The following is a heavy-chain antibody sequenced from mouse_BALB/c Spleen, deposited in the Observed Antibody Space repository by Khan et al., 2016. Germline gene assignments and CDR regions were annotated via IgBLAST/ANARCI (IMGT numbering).Heavy chain of an antibody. V-gene: IGHV4-1*02. CDR2: ISPDSSTI. CDR3: ARPVHTRAMDY. CDR1: GFDFSRYW. Sequence: EVKLLESGGGLVQPGGSLKLSCAASGFDFSRYWMSWVRQAPGKGLEWIGEISPDSSTINYTPSLKDKFIISRDNAKNTLYLQMSKVRSEDTALYNCARPVHTRAMDYWGQGTSVTVSS. J-gene: IGHJ4*01.